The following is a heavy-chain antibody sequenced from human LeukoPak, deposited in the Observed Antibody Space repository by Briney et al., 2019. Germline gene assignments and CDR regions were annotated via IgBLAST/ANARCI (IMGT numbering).Heavy chain of an antibody. CDR2: ISSSGGSI. CDR3: ARTFAVWFGELSLCSFDY. J-gene: IGHJ4*02. CDR1: GFTFGSHG. D-gene: IGHD3-10*01. V-gene: IGHV3-23*01. Sequence: SGGSLRLSCAVSGFTFGSHGMTWVRQTPGKGLVWVAGISSSGGSIYYAGSAKGRFSISRDNSKNTLYLQMNSLRAEDTAVYYCARTFAVWFGELSLCSFDYWGRGTLVTVAS.